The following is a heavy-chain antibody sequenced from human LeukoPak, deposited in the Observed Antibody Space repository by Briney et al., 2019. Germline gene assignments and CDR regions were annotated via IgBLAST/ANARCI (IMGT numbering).Heavy chain of an antibody. CDR3: ARAREVTGLTP. D-gene: IGHD3-9*01. CDR1: GYSFSGNY. CDR2: INPNTGDT. J-gene: IGHJ5*02. V-gene: IGHV1-2*06. Sequence: ASVKVSCKASGYSFSGNYIHWIRQAPGQGLEWMARINPNTGDTNYAQKFQGRVTVTRDTSISTAYMELSRLTYDDTAIYYCARAREVTGLTPWGQGTLVTVSS.